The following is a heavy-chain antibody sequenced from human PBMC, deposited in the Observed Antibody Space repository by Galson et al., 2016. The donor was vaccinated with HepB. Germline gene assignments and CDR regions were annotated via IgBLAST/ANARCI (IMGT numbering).Heavy chain of an antibody. Sequence: TVSGGSISSYYWSWIRQPPGKGLEWIGYISYTGSTNYNPSLKSRVTISADTSKNQFSLKLSSVTAADTAVYYCARVRDRYCSDGSCYSELAYYGLDVWGQGTTVIVSS. D-gene: IGHD2-15*01. CDR1: GGSISSYY. V-gene: IGHV4-59*01. CDR2: ISYTGST. J-gene: IGHJ6*02. CDR3: ARVRDRYCSDGSCYSELAYYGLDV.